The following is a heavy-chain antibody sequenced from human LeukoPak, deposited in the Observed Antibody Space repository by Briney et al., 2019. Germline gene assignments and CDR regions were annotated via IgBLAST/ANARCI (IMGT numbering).Heavy chain of an antibody. CDR2: IKEDGSEK. V-gene: IGHV3-7*01. D-gene: IGHD3-3*01. CDR1: GFTFSHHW. J-gene: IGHJ4*02. CDR3: ARLNWNYADY. Sequence: GGSPRLSCTASGFTFSHHWMTWVRQAPGKGLELVSNIKEDGSEKDYVDSVKGRFTISRDNGKNSLYLQMNSLRGEDTAVYYCARLNWNYADYWGQGTLVTVST.